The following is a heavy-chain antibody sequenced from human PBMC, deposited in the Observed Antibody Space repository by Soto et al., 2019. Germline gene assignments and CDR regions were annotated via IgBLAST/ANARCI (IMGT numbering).Heavy chain of an antibody. Sequence: NVSCKXSGGTFSSYATSWVRQAPGQGLEWMGGIIPIFGTANYAQKFQGRVTITADKSTGTAYMELSSLRSEDTAVYYCASSTGYYISWFDPWGQGTLVTVSS. CDR3: ASSTGYYISWFDP. CDR2: IIPIFGTA. J-gene: IGHJ5*02. D-gene: IGHD3-9*01. CDR1: GGTFSSYA. V-gene: IGHV1-69*06.